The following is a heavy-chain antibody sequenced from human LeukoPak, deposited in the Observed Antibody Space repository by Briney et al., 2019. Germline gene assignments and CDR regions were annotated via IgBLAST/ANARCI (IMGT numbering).Heavy chain of an antibody. CDR1: GFTFSSSA. D-gene: IGHD5-18*01. CDR3: GKAYSYGTFDY. CDR2: IGISGGST. Sequence: GGSLSLSCAASGFTFSSSAMNWLRQAPGKGLEGVSAIGISGGSTYYADSVKGRFTISRDNSKNSLYLQMNSLRAEDTAVYYCGKAYSYGTFDYWGQGSLVTVSS. J-gene: IGHJ4*02. V-gene: IGHV3-23*01.